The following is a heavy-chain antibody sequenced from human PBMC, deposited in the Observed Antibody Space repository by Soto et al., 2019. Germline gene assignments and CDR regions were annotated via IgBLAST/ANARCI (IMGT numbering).Heavy chain of an antibody. D-gene: IGHD1-26*01. CDR3: ARSLVGAAPDS. CDR2: IYLIGST. J-gene: IGHJ4*02. V-gene: IGHV4-30-2*01. Sequence: PSETLSLTCAVSGGSISSGGYSWSWIRQPPGKGLEWIGYIYLIGSTYYNPSLKSRVTISVDRSKNQFSLKLSSVTAEDTAVYYCARSLVGAAPDSWGQGTLVTVSS. CDR1: GGSISSGGYS.